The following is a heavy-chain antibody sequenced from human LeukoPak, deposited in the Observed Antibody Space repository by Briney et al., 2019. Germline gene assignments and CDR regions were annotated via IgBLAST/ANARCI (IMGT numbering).Heavy chain of an antibody. J-gene: IGHJ4*02. D-gene: IGHD3-9*01. CDR3: ARGLLRYFDWLLQSYYFDY. V-gene: IGHV4-34*01. Sequence: SETLSLTCAVYGGSFSGHYWSWIRQPPGKGLEWIGEINHSGSTNYNPSLKSRVTISVDTSKNQFSLKLSSVTAADTAVYYCARGLLRYFDWLLQSYYFDYWGQGTLVTVSS. CDR2: INHSGST. CDR1: GGSFSGHY.